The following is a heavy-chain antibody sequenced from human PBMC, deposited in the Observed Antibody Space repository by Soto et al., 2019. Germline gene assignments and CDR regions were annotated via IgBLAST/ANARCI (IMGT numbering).Heavy chain of an antibody. J-gene: IGHJ4*02. CDR2: ISGSGDST. CDR1: GFTFTNYA. D-gene: IGHD1-1*01. Sequence: EVQLLESGGGLVQPGGSLTLSCAASGFTFTNYAMSWVRQAPGKGLEWISLISGSGDSTYYADSVKGRFTISRDNSQNTRHLQMNSLTAEDTAVYYCAKREGYGSVDYWGQGTLVTVSS. CDR3: AKREGYGSVDY. V-gene: IGHV3-23*01.